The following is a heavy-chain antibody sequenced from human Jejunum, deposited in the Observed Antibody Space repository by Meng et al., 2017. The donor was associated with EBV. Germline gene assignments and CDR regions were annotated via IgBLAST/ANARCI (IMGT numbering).Heavy chain of an antibody. Sequence: PLQESGPGMVKPSETLSLPCTVSGGSVNSGNVYWSWIRQPPGKGLEWIGYIYYSGSTNYIPSLKSRVTISLDTSKNQFSLKLSSVTAADTAVYYCAGLRYSGYDRAFDYWGQGALVTVSS. CDR3: AGLRYSGYDRAFDY. CDR2: IYYSGST. J-gene: IGHJ4*02. D-gene: IGHD5-12*01. CDR1: GGSVNSGNVY. V-gene: IGHV4-61*01.